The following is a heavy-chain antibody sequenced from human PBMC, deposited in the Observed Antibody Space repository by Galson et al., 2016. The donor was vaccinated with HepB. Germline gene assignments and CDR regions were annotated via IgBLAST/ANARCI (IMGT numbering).Heavy chain of an antibody. CDR3: FRDFELTPEVV. J-gene: IGHJ4*02. CDR2: ISYDGSNK. D-gene: IGHD2-15*01. V-gene: IGHV3-30*01. CDR1: GFTFSNYA. Sequence: SLRLSCAASGFTFSNYAMYWVRQAPGKGLQWVAVISYDGSNKYYADSVKGRFTISRDNSQSTLYLQMNSLRAEDTAGYSCFRDFELTPEVVWGQGTVVTVSS.